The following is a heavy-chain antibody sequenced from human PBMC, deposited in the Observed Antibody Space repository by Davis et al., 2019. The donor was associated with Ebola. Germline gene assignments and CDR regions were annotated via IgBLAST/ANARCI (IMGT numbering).Heavy chain of an antibody. CDR2: IYPGDSDT. CDR3: ARLPGVDTTQRGFDY. Sequence: PGGSLRLSCKGSGYSFTSYWIGWVRQMPGKGLEWMGIIYPGDSDTRYSPSFEGQVTISVDRSISTAYLQWSSLKASDTAIYYCARLPGVDTTQRGFDYWGQGSLVTVSS. J-gene: IGHJ4*02. V-gene: IGHV5-51*01. CDR1: GYSFTSYW. D-gene: IGHD1-1*01.